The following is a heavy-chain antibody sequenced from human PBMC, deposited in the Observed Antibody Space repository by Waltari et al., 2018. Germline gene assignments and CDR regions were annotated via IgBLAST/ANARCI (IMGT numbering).Heavy chain of an antibody. J-gene: IGHJ4*02. CDR3: ARDVDWGVGALGY. CDR2: ITSDGTNI. D-gene: IGHD1-26*01. V-gene: IGHV3-74*01. CDR1: GFTFSNYW. Sequence: EVQLVESGGGLVQPGGSLRLSCAASGFTFSNYWMHWVRQIPGKGLMWVSRITSDGTNIVYADSVRGRVTISKDNAKNTLYLQMNSLSAEDTAVYYCARDVDWGVGALGYWGQGTPVTVS.